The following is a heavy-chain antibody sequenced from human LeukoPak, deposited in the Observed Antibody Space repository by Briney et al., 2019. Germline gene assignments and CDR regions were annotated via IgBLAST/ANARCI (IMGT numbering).Heavy chain of an antibody. CDR3: ARETSTYYYDSSGYYYGGDFDY. D-gene: IGHD3-22*01. CDR1: GGSISSSSYY. Sequence: SETLSLTCTVSGGSISSSSYYWSWLRQPAGKGLEWIGRIYTSGSTNYNPSLKSRVTISVDTSKNQFSLKLSSVTAADTAVYYCARETSTYYYDSSGYYYGGDFDYWGQGTLVTVSS. CDR2: IYTSGST. V-gene: IGHV4-61*02. J-gene: IGHJ4*02.